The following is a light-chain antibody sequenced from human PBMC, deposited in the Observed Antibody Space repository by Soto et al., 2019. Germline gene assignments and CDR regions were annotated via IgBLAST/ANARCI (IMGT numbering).Light chain of an antibody. CDR1: QDINSY. J-gene: IGKJ3*01. CDR2: GAS. Sequence: DIPLTQSPSFLSASVGDRVTITCRASQDINSYLAWYQQKPGKAPKLLIFGASSLLCGVPSRFSGSGSRTEFTLTISSLQPEDFAAYYCQQLNSYSSFTFGPGTKVDI. CDR3: QQLNSYSSFT. V-gene: IGKV1-9*01.